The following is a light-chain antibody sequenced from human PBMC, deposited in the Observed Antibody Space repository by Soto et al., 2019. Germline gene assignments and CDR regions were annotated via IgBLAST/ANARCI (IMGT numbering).Light chain of an antibody. Sequence: QSALTQPASVSGSPGQSITISCTGTSSDVGNYNLVSWYQQHPGKAPKLMIHEGSKRPSGVSNRFSASKSGNTASLTISGLQAEDEADYYCCSYAGSGTWVFGGGTKVTVL. CDR2: EGS. J-gene: IGLJ3*02. CDR1: SSDVGNYNL. V-gene: IGLV2-23*01. CDR3: CSYAGSGTWV.